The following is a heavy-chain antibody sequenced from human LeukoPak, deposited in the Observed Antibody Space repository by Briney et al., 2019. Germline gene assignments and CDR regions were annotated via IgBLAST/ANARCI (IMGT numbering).Heavy chain of an antibody. CDR1: GVSITSSAYY. D-gene: IGHD4-17*01. V-gene: IGHV4-39*06. J-gene: IGHJ5*02. CDR3: ARVVSQYGDYAWIVNWCDP. Sequence: SETLSLTCTVSGVSITSSAYYWGWSRQSPGKGLKWIGSIYHSGSTYYHPCLKSRVAISVDTAKNQLTLKLSSVMAADTAVYYCARVVSQYGDYAWIVNWCDPWGQGPLVPVPS. CDR2: IYHSGST.